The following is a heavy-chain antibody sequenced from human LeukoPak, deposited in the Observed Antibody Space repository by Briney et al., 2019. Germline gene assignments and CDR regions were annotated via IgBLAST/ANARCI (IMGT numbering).Heavy chain of an antibody. Sequence: ASVKDSCKASGYTFTNYAMHWVRQVPGQGLEWMGWITPSGATNYPQKFQGRVAITRDTSITTAYMDLSRLTSDDTAVYYCARDRYGDGFAHFDYWGQGALVTVSS. CDR2: ITPSGAT. J-gene: IGHJ4*02. V-gene: IGHV1-2*02. D-gene: IGHD5-24*01. CDR3: ARDRYGDGFAHFDY. CDR1: GYTFTNYA.